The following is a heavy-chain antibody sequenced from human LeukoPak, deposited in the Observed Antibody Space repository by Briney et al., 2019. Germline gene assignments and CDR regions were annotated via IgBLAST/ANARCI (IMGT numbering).Heavy chain of an antibody. V-gene: IGHV1-69*13. CDR2: IIPIFGTA. CDR3: ARGPDGYDMTSYIY. Sequence: SVKVSCKASGGTFSSYAISWVRQAPGQGLEWMGGIIPIFGTANYAQKFQGRVTITADESTSTAYMELSSLRSEDTAVYYCARGPDGYDMTSYIYWGQGTLVTVSS. D-gene: IGHD3-9*01. CDR1: GGTFSSYA. J-gene: IGHJ4*02.